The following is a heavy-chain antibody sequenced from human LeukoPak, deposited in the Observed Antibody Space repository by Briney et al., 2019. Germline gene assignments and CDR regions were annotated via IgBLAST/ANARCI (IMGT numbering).Heavy chain of an antibody. CDR1: GYTFTGYY. V-gene: IGHV1-2*04. CDR2: INPNSGGT. J-gene: IGHJ3*02. CDR3: ARGIGSGYITHAFDI. D-gene: IGHD3-3*01. Sequence: ASVKVSCKASGYTFTGYYMHWVRQAPGQGLEWMGWINPNSGGTNYAQKFQGWVTMTRDTSISTAYMELSRLRSDDTAVYYCARGIGSGYITHAFDIWGQGTMVTVSS.